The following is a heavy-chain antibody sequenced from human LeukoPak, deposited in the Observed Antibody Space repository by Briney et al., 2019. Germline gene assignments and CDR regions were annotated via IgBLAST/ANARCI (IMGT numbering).Heavy chain of an antibody. J-gene: IGHJ4*02. D-gene: IGHD6-13*01. CDR2: IYYSGST. Sequence: ASETLSLTCTVSGGSISSYYWNWIRQPPGKGLEWIGYIYYSGSTNYNPSLRSRVTISADTSKNQLSLKLSSVTAADTAVYYCARHLRGEQQLSGFDYWGQGTPVTVSS. CDR3: ARHLRGEQQLSGFDY. CDR1: GGSISSYY. V-gene: IGHV4-59*08.